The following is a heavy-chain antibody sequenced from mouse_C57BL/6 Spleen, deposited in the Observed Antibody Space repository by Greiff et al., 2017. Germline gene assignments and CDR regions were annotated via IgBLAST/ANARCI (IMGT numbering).Heavy chain of an antibody. V-gene: IGHV1-53*01. CDR3: ARAWGGLYAMDY. D-gene: IGHD1-1*02. Sequence: VQLQQSGTELVKPWASVTLSCNASGYTFTSYWMHWVQQRPGQGLEWIGNINPSNGGTNYNEKFTSKATLTVDKSSSTAYMQLSSLTSEDSAVYYCARAWGGLYAMDYWGQGTSVTVSS. J-gene: IGHJ4*01. CDR2: INPSNGGT. CDR1: GYTFTSYW.